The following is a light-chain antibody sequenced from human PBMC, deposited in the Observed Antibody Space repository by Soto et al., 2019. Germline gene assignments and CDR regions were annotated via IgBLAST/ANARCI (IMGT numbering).Light chain of an antibody. J-gene: IGKJ4*01. CDR2: GAS. CDR1: QSVDRNF. CDR3: HQYAASPLT. Sequence: EIVLTQSPGTLSLSPGESTTLSCRASQSVDRNFLAWYQQKPGRAPRLLIHGASYRATGVPDRFSGSGSETDFTLTISRLEPEDFAVYYCHQYAASPLTFGGGTKAEIQ. V-gene: IGKV3-20*01.